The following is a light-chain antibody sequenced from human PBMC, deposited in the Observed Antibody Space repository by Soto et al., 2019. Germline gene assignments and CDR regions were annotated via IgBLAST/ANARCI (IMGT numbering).Light chain of an antibody. J-gene: IGKJ4*01. Sequence: TQSPGTLSLSPGERATLSCRASQSISSRYLAWYQQKPGQAPRLLIYGVSSRATGIPDRFSGSGSETDFTLTISSLEPEDSAVYYCQQRSNWPSLTFGGGTKVDIK. CDR1: QSISSRY. CDR2: GVS. V-gene: IGKV3D-20*02. CDR3: QQRSNWPSLT.